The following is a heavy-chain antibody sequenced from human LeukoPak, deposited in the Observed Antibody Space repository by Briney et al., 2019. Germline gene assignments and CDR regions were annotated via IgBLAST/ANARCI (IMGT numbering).Heavy chain of an antibody. V-gene: IGHV4-34*01. Sequence: KPSETLSLTCTVSGGSISSYYWSWIRQPPGKGLEWIGEINHSGSTNYNPSLKSRVTISVDTSKNQFSLKLSSVTAADTAVYYCASLRTTVTTRRPDYWGQGTLVTVSS. CDR1: GGSISSYY. D-gene: IGHD4-17*01. CDR2: INHSGST. CDR3: ASLRTTVTTRRPDY. J-gene: IGHJ4*02.